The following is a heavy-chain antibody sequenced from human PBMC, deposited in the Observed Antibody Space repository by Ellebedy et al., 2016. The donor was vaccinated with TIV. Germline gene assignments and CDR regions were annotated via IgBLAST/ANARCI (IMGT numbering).Heavy chain of an antibody. CDR3: ARAYYDILTGPKDPKFDP. CDR1: GGSFSGYY. D-gene: IGHD3-9*01. Sequence: GSLRLXXAVYGGSFSGYYWSWIRQPPGKGLEWIGEINHSGSTNYNPSLKSRVTISVDTSKNQFSLKLSSVTATDTAVYYCARAYYDILTGPKDPKFDPWGQGTLVTVSS. V-gene: IGHV4-34*01. CDR2: INHSGST. J-gene: IGHJ5*02.